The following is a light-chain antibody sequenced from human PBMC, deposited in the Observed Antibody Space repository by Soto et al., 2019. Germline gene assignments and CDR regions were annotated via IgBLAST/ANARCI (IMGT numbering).Light chain of an antibody. CDR3: QQYNNWVGT. CDR2: GAS. V-gene: IGKV3-15*01. Sequence: EIVMTQSPATLSVSPGERATLSCRASQSVSYKLAWYQQKPGQAPKLLIYGASTRATGIPTRFRGSGSGTEFTLTIDSLQSEDFAVYYCQQYNNWVGTFGGGTKVDIK. J-gene: IGKJ4*01. CDR1: QSVSYK.